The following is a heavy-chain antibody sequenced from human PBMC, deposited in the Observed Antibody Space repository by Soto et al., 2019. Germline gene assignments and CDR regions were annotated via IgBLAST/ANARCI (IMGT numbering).Heavy chain of an antibody. J-gene: IGHJ4*02. D-gene: IGHD1-26*01. CDR1: GFIFSDHY. CDR2: IKNKANSYTT. V-gene: IGHV3-72*01. CDR3: TRISLVGATGGRYFDY. Sequence: VQLVESGGGLVQPGGSLRLSCAASGFIFSDHYMDWVRQAPGKGLEWVGRIKNKANSYTTEYAASVKGRFTISRDDSKTSLYLPMNSLKTEDTAVYYCTRISLVGATGGRYFDYWGQGTLLTVSS.